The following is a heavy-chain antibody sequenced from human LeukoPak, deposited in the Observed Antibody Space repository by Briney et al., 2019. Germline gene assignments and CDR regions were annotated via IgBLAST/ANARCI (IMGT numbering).Heavy chain of an antibody. V-gene: IGHV3-21*01. CDR3: ARDGRYYDSSGSQY. J-gene: IGHJ4*02. CDR2: ISSSSSYI. CDR1: GFTFSSYS. D-gene: IGHD3-22*01. Sequence: NPGGSLRFSCAASGFTFSSYSMNWVRQAPGKVLDWVSSISSSSSYIYYADSVKGRFTISRDNAKNSLYLQMNSLRAEDTAVYYCARDGRYYDSSGSQYWGQGTLVTVSS.